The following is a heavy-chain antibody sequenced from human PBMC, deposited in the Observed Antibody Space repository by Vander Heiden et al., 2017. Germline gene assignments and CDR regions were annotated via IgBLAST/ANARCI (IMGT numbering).Heavy chain of an antibody. CDR2: VYYSGST. Sequence: QVQLQESGPGLVKPSETLSLTCPVSGGSIPSHYWSWIRQPPGKGLEWIGYVYYSGSTNYNPSLKMRVTISVDTSKNQFSLKLSSVTAADTAVYYCARDSSYFEYWGQGTLVTVSS. J-gene: IGHJ4*02. CDR3: ARDSSYFEY. CDR1: GGSIPSHY. V-gene: IGHV4-59*11.